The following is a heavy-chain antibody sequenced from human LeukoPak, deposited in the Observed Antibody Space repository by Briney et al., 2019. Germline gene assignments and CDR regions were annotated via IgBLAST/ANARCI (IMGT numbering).Heavy chain of an antibody. CDR3: ARRVASYYYYYMDV. Sequence: SSETLSLTCAVYGGSFSGYYWSWIRQPPGKGLEWIGEINHSGSTNYSPSLKSRVTISVDTSKNQFSLKLSSVTAADTAVYYCARRVASYYYYYMDVWGKGTTVTISS. D-gene: IGHD2-21*01. V-gene: IGHV4-34*01. CDR2: INHSGST. CDR1: GGSFSGYY. J-gene: IGHJ6*03.